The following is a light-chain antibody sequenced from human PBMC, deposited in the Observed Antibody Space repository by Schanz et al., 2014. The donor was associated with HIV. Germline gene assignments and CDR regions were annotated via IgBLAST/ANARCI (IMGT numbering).Light chain of an antibody. CDR3: SSYTTSSTLV. CDR2: DVT. V-gene: IGLV2-14*03. Sequence: QSALTQPPSASGSPGQSITIPCTGTSSDVGAYDYVSWYQQHPGQAPKLLIYDVTYRPSGISNRFSGSKSAYTASLTISGLQPEDEADYYCSSYTTSSTLVFGGGTKLTVL. J-gene: IGLJ2*01. CDR1: SSDVGAYDY.